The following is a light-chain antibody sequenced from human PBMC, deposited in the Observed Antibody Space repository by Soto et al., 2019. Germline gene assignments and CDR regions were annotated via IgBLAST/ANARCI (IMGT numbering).Light chain of an antibody. CDR1: QSVSSNY. J-gene: IGKJ1*01. CDR3: QQYSSSRWT. Sequence: ENVLTQSPGTLSLSPGERATLSCRASQSVSSNYVAWYQQKPGQAPRLLVYGASGRATGIPDRFSGSGSGTDFTLTISRLEPEDFAVYYCQQYSSSRWTFGQGTKVDIK. CDR2: GAS. V-gene: IGKV3-20*01.